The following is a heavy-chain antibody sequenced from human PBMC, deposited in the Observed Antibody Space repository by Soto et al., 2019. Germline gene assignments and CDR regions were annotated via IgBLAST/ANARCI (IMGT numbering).Heavy chain of an antibody. CDR1: GYSISSGYY. J-gene: IGHJ4*02. CDR2: MYRGGST. Sequence: SETQSLTCAVSGYSISSGYYWGWVRRPPGKGLEWIGSMYRGGSTYYNPSLKSRVTMSVDTSKNQFSLNLSSVTAADTAVYYCARVAFSGSSGYYYYFDYWGQGTLVTVSS. CDR3: ARVAFSGSSGYYYYFDY. V-gene: IGHV4-38-2*01. D-gene: IGHD3-22*01.